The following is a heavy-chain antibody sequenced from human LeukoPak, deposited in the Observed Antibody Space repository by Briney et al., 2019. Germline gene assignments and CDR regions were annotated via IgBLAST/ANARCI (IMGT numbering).Heavy chain of an antibody. V-gene: IGHV3-23*01. Sequence: GGSLRLSCVLSGFTFTSAPMNWVRQAPGKGLEWVSTSGTDGDTYYADSVKGRFTISRDRSKNTVHLQMTSLRGEDTAVYYCATKTPGNYPYDYWGQGTLVIVSP. J-gene: IGHJ4*02. CDR1: GFTFTSAP. CDR3: ATKTPGNYPYDY. D-gene: IGHD3-22*01. CDR2: SGTDGDT.